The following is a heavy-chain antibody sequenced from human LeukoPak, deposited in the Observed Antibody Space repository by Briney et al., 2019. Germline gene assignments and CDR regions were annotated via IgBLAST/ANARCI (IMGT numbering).Heavy chain of an antibody. CDR3: AREDYDYVWGSSDY. CDR1: GYTFTGYY. Sequence: ASVKVSCKASGYTFTGYYMHWVRQAPGQGLEWMGWINPNSGGTNYAQKFQGRVTMTRDTSISTAYMELSRLRSDDTAVYYCAREDYDYVWGSSDYWGQGTLVTVSS. D-gene: IGHD3-16*01. J-gene: IGHJ4*02. CDR2: INPNSGGT. V-gene: IGHV1-2*02.